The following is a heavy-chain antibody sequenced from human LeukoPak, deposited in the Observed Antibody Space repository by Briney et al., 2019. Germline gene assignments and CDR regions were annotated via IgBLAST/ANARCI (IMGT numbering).Heavy chain of an antibody. J-gene: IGHJ1*01. Sequence: GGSLRLSCAASGFTFSSYAMSWVRQAPGKGLEWVSAISGDAGGTYYADSLKGRFTISRDNSKNTLYLQMKSLRAEDTAVYYCAKPPETYFYASPSEHWGQGTLVTVSS. D-gene: IGHD3-10*01. CDR2: ISGDAGGT. V-gene: IGHV3-23*01. CDR1: GFTFSSYA. CDR3: AKPPETYFYASPSEH.